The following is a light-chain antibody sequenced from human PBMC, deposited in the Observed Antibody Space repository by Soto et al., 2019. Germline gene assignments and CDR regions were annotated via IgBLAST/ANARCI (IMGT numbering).Light chain of an antibody. CDR1: SSDVGDYNY. Sequence: QSALTQPASVSGSPGQSITISCTGTSSDVGDYNYVSWYQQHPGKAPKLMIYDVSNRPSGVSTLFSGSKSGITASLIIFGLQSEDEADYYCSSYTSSSTWVIGGGTKVTVL. CDR2: DVS. J-gene: IGLJ3*02. CDR3: SSYTSSSTWV. V-gene: IGLV2-14*01.